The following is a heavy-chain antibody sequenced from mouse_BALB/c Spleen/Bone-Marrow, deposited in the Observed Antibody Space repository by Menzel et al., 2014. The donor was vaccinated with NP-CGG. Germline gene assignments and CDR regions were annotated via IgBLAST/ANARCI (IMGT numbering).Heavy chain of an antibody. CDR1: GFTFSNYG. D-gene: IGHD1-3*01. V-gene: IGHV5-6*02. CDR3: ARLTPDYAMDY. Sequence: EVMLVESGGDLVKPGGSLKLSCAASGFTFSNYGMSWVRQTPDKRLEWVATISSGGSYTYFPDSVKGRFTIYRDNAKNTLYLQMNSLKSEDAAMYYCARLTPDYAMDYWGQGTSVTVSS. CDR2: ISSGGSYT. J-gene: IGHJ4*01.